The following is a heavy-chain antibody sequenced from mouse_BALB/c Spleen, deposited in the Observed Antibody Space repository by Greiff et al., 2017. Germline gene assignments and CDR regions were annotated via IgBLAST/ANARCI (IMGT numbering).Heavy chain of an antibody. CDR2: ISTYYGDA. D-gene: IGHD1-1*02. CDR3: ARGGNSAMDY. CDR1: GYTFTDYA. J-gene: IGHJ4*01. V-gene: IGHV1S137*01. Sequence: VQLQQSGAELVRPGVSVKISCKGSGYTFTDYAMHWVKQSHAKSLEWIGVISTYYGDASYNQKFKGKATMTVDKSSSTAYMELARLTSEDSAIYYYARGGNSAMDYWGQGTSVTVSS.